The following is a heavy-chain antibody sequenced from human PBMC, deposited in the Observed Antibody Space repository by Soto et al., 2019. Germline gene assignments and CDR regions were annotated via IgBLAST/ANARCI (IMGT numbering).Heavy chain of an antibody. J-gene: IGHJ6*04. CDR2: ISAYNGNT. V-gene: IGHV1-18*01. CDR3: AREGTRLFDDILTNLYYYGMDV. Sequence: GASVKVSCKASGYTFTSYGISWVRQAPGQGLEWMGWISAYNGNTNYAQKLQGRVTMTTDTSTSTAYMELRSLRSDDTAVYYCAREGTRLFDDILTNLYYYGMDVWGKGTTVTVAS. CDR1: GYTFTSYG. D-gene: IGHD3-9*01.